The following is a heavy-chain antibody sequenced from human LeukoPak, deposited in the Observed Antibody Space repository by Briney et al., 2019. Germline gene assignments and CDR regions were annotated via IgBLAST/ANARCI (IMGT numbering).Heavy chain of an antibody. CDR1: GFTFSSYA. J-gene: IGHJ4*02. CDR3: AKASWVSTADAVL. D-gene: IGHD3-16*01. Sequence: GGSLRLSCVASGFTFSSYAMSWVRETPARGLEWVSSLRGNGDAFYADSVKGRFTLSRDGSRNTVYLQLNKLRVEDTAIYYCAKASWVSTADAVLWGQGTVVTVSS. V-gene: IGHV3-23*01. CDR2: LRGNGDA.